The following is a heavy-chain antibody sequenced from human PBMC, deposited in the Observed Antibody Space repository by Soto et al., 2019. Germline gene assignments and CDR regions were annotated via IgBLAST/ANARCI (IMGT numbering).Heavy chain of an antibody. CDR3: ARVVRGYCSGGSCYGGSYYYYMDV. CDR1: GFTFSSYD. Sequence: EVQLVESGGGLVQPRGSLRLSCAASGFTFSSYDMHWVRQATGKGLEWVSAIGTAGDTYYPGSVKGRFTISRENAKNSLYLQMNSLRAGDTAVYYCARVVRGYCSGGSCYGGSYYYYMDVWGKGTTVTVSS. V-gene: IGHV3-13*01. J-gene: IGHJ6*03. D-gene: IGHD2-15*01. CDR2: IGTAGDT.